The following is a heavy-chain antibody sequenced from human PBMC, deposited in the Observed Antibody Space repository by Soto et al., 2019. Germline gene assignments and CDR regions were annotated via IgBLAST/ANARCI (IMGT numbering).Heavy chain of an antibody. CDR3: ARGGYFDSSNYLAY. V-gene: IGHV1-46*01. J-gene: IGHJ4*02. CDR2: INPSGDSR. D-gene: IGHD3-22*01. Sequence: ASVKVSCKASGFSFSDYFMHWVRQAPGQGLEWMGIINPSGDSRNYAQKFQGRVTITRDTSTSTAYMELSSLRSEDTAVYYCARGGYFDSSNYLAYWGLGTLVTVSS. CDR1: GFSFSDYF.